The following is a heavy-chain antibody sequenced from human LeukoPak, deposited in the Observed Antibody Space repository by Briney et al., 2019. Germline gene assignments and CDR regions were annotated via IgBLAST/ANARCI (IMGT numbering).Heavy chain of an antibody. Sequence: ASVKVSCKASGYTFTGYYMHWVRQAPGQGLEWMGWINPNSGGTNYAQKFQGRVTMTRDTSISTAYMELSRLRSDDTAVYYCARSGGYFRKYRFYAINLFAPWGQGTLVPV. J-gene: IGHJ5*02. CDR1: GYTFTGYY. D-gene: IGHD2/OR15-2a*01. V-gene: IGHV1-2*02. CDR3: ARSGGYFRKYRFYAINLFAP. CDR2: INPNSGGT.